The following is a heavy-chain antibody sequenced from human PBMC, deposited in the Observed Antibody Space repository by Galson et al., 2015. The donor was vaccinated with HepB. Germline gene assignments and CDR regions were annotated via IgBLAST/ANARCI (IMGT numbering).Heavy chain of an antibody. D-gene: IGHD4-17*01. V-gene: IGHV3-30*02. CDR2: IRYDGSNK. Sequence: SLRLSCAASGFTFSSYGMHWVRQAPGKGLEWVAFIRYDGSNKYYADSVKGRFTISRDNSKNTLYLQMNSLRAEDTAVYYCAKDFLALKIMTTVTTPYYYYGMDVWGQGTTVTVSS. CDR1: GFTFSSYG. J-gene: IGHJ6*02. CDR3: AKDFLALKIMTTVTTPYYYYGMDV.